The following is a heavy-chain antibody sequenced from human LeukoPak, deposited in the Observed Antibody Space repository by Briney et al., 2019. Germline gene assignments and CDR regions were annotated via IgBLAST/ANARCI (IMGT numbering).Heavy chain of an antibody. Sequence: TSETLSLTCTVSGGSISSSSYYWGWLRQPPGKGLEWIGSIYYSGSTYYNPSLKSRVTIFVDMSKNQFSLKLSSVTAADTAVYYCASQVRGVTRGSSYFDYWGQGTLVTVSS. CDR2: IYYSGST. CDR3: ASQVRGVTRGSSYFDY. J-gene: IGHJ4*02. V-gene: IGHV4-39*01. CDR1: GGSISSSSYY. D-gene: IGHD3-10*01.